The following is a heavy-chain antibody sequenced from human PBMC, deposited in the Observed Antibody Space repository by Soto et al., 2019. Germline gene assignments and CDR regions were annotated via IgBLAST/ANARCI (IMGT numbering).Heavy chain of an antibody. CDR1: GDSVSSNSAA. CDR3: AREEQLVGDYYYYYGMDV. J-gene: IGHJ6*02. V-gene: IGHV6-1*01. CDR2: TYYRSKWYN. D-gene: IGHD6-6*01. Sequence: SQTLSLTCAISGDSVSSNSAAWNWIRQSPSRGLEWLGRTYYRSKWYNDYAVSVKSRITINPDTSKNQFSLQPNSVTPEDTAVYYCAREEQLVGDYYYYYGMDVWGQGTTVTVSS.